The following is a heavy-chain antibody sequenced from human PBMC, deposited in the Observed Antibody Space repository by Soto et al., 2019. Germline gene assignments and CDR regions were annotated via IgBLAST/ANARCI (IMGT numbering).Heavy chain of an antibody. CDR3: ARGGGYSYGLD. CDR2: ISYDGSNK. J-gene: IGHJ4*02. CDR1: GFTFSSYA. V-gene: IGHV3-30-3*01. Sequence: QVQLVESGGGVVQPGRSLRLSCAASGFTFSSYAMHWVRQAPGKGLEWVAVISYDGSNKYYADSVKGRFTISRDNSKNTLYLQMKSLRAEDKAVYYCARGGGYSYGLDWGQGTLVTVSS. D-gene: IGHD5-18*01.